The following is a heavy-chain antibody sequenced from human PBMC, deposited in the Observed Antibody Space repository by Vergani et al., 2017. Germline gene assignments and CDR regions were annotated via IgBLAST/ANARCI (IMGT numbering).Heavy chain of an antibody. Sequence: QVQLVQSGAEVKKPGASVKVSCKASGYTFTGYYMHWVRQAPGQGLEGMGWINPNSGGTNYAQKFQGRVTITRDKSISPAYMELSRLRSEDTAVYFWARDLGVGATYDDYGMDVWGKXP. CDR3: ARDLGVGATYDDYGMDV. CDR1: GYTFTGYY. D-gene: IGHD1-26*01. CDR2: INPNSGGT. V-gene: IGHV1-2*02. J-gene: IGHJ6*04.